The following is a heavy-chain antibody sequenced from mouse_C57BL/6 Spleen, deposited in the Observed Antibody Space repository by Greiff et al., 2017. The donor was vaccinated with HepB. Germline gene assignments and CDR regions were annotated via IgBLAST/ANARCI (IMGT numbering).Heavy chain of an antibody. D-gene: IGHD2-4*01. CDR1: GYTFTDYN. J-gene: IGHJ3*01. V-gene: IGHV1-22*01. CDR3: APSFYYDYDWFAY. Sequence: EVQLQESGPELVKPGASVKMSCKASGYTFTDYNMHWVKQSHGKSLEWIGYINPNNGGTSYNQKFKGKATLTVNKSSSTAYMELRSLTSEDSAVYYCAPSFYYDYDWFAYWGQGTLVTVSA. CDR2: INPNNGGT.